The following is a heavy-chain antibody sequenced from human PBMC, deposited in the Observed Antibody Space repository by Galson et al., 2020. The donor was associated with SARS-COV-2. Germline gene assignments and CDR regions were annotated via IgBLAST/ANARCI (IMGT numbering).Heavy chain of an antibody. V-gene: IGHV3-11*06. J-gene: IGHJ4*02. CDR2: ISSSSSYT. CDR3: ARSDYNGWYKPLDC. CDR1: GFTFSDYY. D-gene: IGHD6-19*01. Sequence: TGGSLRLSCAASGFTFSDYYMSWIRQAPGKGLEWVSYISSSSSYTNYADSVKGRFTISRDNAKNSLYLQMNSLRAEDTAVYYCARSDYNGWYKPLDCWGQGTLVTVSS.